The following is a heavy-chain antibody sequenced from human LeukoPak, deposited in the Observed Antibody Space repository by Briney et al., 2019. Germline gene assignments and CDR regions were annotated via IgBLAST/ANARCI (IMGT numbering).Heavy chain of an antibody. V-gene: IGHV4-34*01. Sequence: SETLSLTCVVNGGSFSVYYWSWIRQPPGKGLEWIGEVNDSGSTNYNPSLKSRVTLSVDTSKNQFSLKLSSVTAADTAVYYCARGRGIAAAIDYWGQGTLVTVSS. D-gene: IGHD6-13*01. CDR1: GGSFSVYY. CDR3: ARGRGIAAAIDY. CDR2: VNDSGST. J-gene: IGHJ4*02.